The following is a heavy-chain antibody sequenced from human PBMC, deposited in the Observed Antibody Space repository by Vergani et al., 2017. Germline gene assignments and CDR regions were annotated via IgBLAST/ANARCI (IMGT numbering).Heavy chain of an antibody. CDR3: ARDDPWYSSSWYGGYYYYYGMDV. Sequence: QVQLVQSGAEVKKPGASVKVSCKASGYPFTSYGISWVRQAPGQGLEWMGWISAYNGNTNYAQKLQGRVTLTTDTSTSTAYLELRSLRSDDTAVYYCARDDPWYSSSWYGGYYYYYGMDVWGQGTTVTVSS. V-gene: IGHV1-18*04. J-gene: IGHJ6*02. D-gene: IGHD6-13*01. CDR1: GYPFTSYG. CDR2: ISAYNGNT.